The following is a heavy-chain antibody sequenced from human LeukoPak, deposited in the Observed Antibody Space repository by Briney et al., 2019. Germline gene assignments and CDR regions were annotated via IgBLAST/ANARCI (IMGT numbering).Heavy chain of an antibody. J-gene: IGHJ4*02. CDR1: GYSFTTYW. Sequence: GGSLKISCKGSGYSFTTYWTGWVRQMPGKGLEWIGFIYPGDSDTRYSPSFQGQVTISPDKSISTAYLQWSSLKASDTAMYYCAGGVNDFWSGPAGHCGQGTLVTVSS. D-gene: IGHD3-3*01. V-gene: IGHV5-51*01. CDR2: IYPGDSDT. CDR3: AGGVNDFWSGPAGH.